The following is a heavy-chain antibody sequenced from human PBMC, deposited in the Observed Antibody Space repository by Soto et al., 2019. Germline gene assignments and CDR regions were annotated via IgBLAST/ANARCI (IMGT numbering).Heavy chain of an antibody. V-gene: IGHV1-69*04. D-gene: IGHD3-22*01. CDR3: ARDYYDSSGYYARGIAFDI. J-gene: IGHJ3*02. Sequence: ASVKVSCKASGGTFSSYTISWVRQAPGQGLEWMGRIIPILGIANYAQKFQGRVTITADKSTSTAYMELSSLRSEDTAVYYCARDYYDSSGYYARGIAFDIWGQGTMVTV. CDR2: IIPILGIA. CDR1: GGTFSSYT.